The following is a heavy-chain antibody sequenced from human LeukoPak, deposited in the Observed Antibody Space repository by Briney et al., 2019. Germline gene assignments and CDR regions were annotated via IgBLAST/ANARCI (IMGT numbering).Heavy chain of an antibody. D-gene: IGHD3-22*01. V-gene: IGHV4-61*01. Sequence: SETLSLTCTVSGGSVSSSNYYWSWIRQPAGKGLEWIGYIYYSGSTNYNPSLKSRVTISVDTSKNQFSLKLSSVTAADTAVYYCARGTYYYDSSVHYFPFDIWGQGTMVTVSS. CDR3: ARGTYYYDSSVHYFPFDI. J-gene: IGHJ3*02. CDR2: IYYSGST. CDR1: GGSVSSSNYY.